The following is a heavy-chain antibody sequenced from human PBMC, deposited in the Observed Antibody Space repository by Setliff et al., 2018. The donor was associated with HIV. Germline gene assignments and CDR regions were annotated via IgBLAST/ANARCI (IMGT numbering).Heavy chain of an antibody. CDR2: IYYSGST. CDR3: ARKVGGDFDY. D-gene: IGHD2-2*01. Sequence: PSETLSLTCTVSGGSVSSDNYYWSWIRQHPGKGLEWIGYIYYSGSTYYNPSLKSRLTISVDTSKNQFSLKLKYVTAADTAVYFCARKVGGDFDYWGQGTLVTGSS. J-gene: IGHJ4*02. V-gene: IGHV4-31*03. CDR1: GGSVSSDNYY.